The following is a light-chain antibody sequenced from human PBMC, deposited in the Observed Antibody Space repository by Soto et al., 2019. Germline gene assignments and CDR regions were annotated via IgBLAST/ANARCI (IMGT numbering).Light chain of an antibody. CDR3: QQYSNWPPYT. Sequence: EIVMTQSPATLSVSPGERATLSCRASQSVSSNLAWYQQKPGQAPRLLIYGASTGATGIPARFSGSRSGTEFTLTISSLQSEDFAVYYCQQYSNWPPYTFGQGTKLEIK. V-gene: IGKV3-15*01. CDR2: GAS. J-gene: IGKJ2*01. CDR1: QSVSSN.